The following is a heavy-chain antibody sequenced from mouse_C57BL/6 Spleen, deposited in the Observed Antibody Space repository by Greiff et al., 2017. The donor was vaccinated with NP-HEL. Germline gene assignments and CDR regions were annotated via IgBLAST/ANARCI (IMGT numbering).Heavy chain of an antibody. CDR3: AREEGPYYDYLYFDY. J-gene: IGHJ2*01. D-gene: IGHD2-4*01. V-gene: IGHV1-55*01. CDR1: GYTFTSYW. Sequence: QVQLQQPGAELVKPGASVKMSCKASGYTFTSYWITWVKQRPGQGLEWIGDIYPGSGSTNYNEKFKSKATLTVDTSSSTAYMQLSSLTSEDSAVYYCAREEGPYYDYLYFDYWGQGTTLTVSS. CDR2: IYPGSGST.